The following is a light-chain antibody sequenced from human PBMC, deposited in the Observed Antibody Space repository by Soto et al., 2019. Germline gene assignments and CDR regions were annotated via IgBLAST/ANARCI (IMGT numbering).Light chain of an antibody. CDR1: QSLNSLF. V-gene: IGKV3-20*01. Sequence: EIVLTQSPGTLSLSPGERATLSCRASQSLNSLFFGWHQQKPGQAPRLLIYGTTNRAAGIPDRFSGSGSGTDFTLTISRLEPEDYAVYFCQQYGISPKTFGQGTKVEIK. J-gene: IGKJ1*01. CDR2: GTT. CDR3: QQYGISPKT.